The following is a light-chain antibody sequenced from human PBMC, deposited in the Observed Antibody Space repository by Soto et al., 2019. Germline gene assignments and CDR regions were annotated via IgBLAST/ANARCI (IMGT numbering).Light chain of an antibody. CDR2: DAS. Sequence: DIQMTQSPSSLSASVGDRVTITCQASQDIRNYLNWYQQKPGKAPKLLIYDASNLETGVPSRFSGSGSGTEFTLTISSLQSEDFAVYYCQQYNNWPTWTFGQGTKVEIK. V-gene: IGKV1-33*01. J-gene: IGKJ1*01. CDR1: QDIRNY. CDR3: QQYNNWPTWT.